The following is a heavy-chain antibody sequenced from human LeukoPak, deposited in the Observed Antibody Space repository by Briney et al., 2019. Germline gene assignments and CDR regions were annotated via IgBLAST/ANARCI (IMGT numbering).Heavy chain of an antibody. V-gene: IGHV4-59*01. D-gene: IGHD2-2*01. J-gene: IGHJ6*03. CDR2: IYYSGST. CDR1: GGSISSYY. CDR3: ARDQYCSSTSCPDHYMDV. Sequence: SETLSLTCTVSGGSISSYYWSWIRQPPGKGLEWIGYIYYSGSTNYNPSLKSRVTISVDTSKNQFSLKLSSVTAADTAVYYCARDQYCSSTSCPDHYMDVWGKGTTVTVSS.